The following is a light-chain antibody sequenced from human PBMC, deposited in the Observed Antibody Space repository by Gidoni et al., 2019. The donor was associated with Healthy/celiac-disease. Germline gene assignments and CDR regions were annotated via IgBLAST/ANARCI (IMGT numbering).Light chain of an antibody. CDR2: GAS. Sequence: EIVLTQPPATLSVSPGERTTLPCRASQNVSSNLAWYQQKPGQAPRLLIYGASTRATGIPARFSGSGSGTEFTLTISSLQSEDFAVYYCQQYNNWPRTFGQGTKVEIK. V-gene: IGKV3-15*01. CDR3: QQYNNWPRT. CDR1: QNVSSN. J-gene: IGKJ1*01.